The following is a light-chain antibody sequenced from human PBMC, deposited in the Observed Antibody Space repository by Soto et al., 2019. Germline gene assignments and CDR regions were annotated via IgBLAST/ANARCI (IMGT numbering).Light chain of an antibody. Sequence: DLQMTQSPSTLSASVGGRVTITCRASQSISNSLAWYQQQPRKAPNLLIYDVSSLEGGVPSRFSGSGSGTEFTLTISSLQPDDFGTYYCQHYDTYSGTFGQGTKVEIK. J-gene: IGKJ1*01. CDR3: QHYDTYSGT. V-gene: IGKV1-5*01. CDR2: DVS. CDR1: QSISNS.